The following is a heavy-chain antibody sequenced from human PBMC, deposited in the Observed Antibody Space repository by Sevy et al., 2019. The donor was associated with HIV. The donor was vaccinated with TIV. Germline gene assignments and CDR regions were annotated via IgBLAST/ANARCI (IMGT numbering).Heavy chain of an antibody. CDR1: GGSVRSSSYY. J-gene: IGHJ5*02. CDR2: IYYTGTT. V-gene: IGHV4-39*01. CDR3: ARQEYSSSPFDP. Sequence: SETLSLTCTVSGGSVRSSSYYWAWIRQPPGKGLECIGTIYYTGTTSYSPSLKSRLTISVDKSKNQLSLKLSSVTAADTATYYCARQEYSSSPFDPWGQGALVTVSS. D-gene: IGHD6-13*01.